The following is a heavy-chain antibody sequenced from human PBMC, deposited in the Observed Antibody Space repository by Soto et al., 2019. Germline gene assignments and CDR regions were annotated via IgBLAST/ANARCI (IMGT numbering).Heavy chain of an antibody. V-gene: IGHV3-30*04. D-gene: IGHD3-22*01. J-gene: IGHJ4*02. CDR3: ATGEAFYYDTSRF. Sequence: QVHLVESGGGVVQPGRSLRLSCAASGFTFSRFPIHWIRQAPGKGLEWVAVISQDGRNQYYADSVKGRFIISRDNSKKSLYLQMKTLTTEDTAVYYCATGEAFYYDTSRFWVQGTLVTVSS. CDR2: ISQDGRNQ. CDR1: GFTFSRFP.